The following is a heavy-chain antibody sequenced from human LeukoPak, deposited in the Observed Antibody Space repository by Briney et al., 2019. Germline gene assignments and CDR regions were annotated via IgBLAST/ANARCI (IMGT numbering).Heavy chain of an antibody. CDR3: ARGHQWELLRSRYYFDY. CDR1: GGSMSSYY. D-gene: IGHD1-26*01. J-gene: IGHJ4*02. V-gene: IGHV4-59*01. Sequence: PSETLSLTCTVSGGSMSSYYWSWIRQPPGKGLEWIGYIYYSGSTNYNPSLKSRVTISVDTSKNQFSLKLSSVTAADTAVYYCARGHQWELLRSRYYFDYWGQGTLVTVSS. CDR2: IYYSGST.